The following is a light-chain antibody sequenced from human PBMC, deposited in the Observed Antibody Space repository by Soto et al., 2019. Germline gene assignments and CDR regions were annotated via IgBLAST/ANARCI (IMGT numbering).Light chain of an antibody. CDR2: GAS. CDR1: QIVSSN. V-gene: IGKV3-15*01. J-gene: IGKJ5*01. CDR3: QQYYNWPIT. Sequence: IMVTPYGATVSVYRGQRPTLSCGANQIVSSNLAWYQQKPGQAPRLLIYGASTRSTGIPGRFSGSGSGTEFTLTISSLQSEDFAVYYCQQYYNWPITFGQGTRLEIK.